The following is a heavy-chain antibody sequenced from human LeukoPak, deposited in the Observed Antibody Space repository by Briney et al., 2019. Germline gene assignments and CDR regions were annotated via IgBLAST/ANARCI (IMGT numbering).Heavy chain of an antibody. J-gene: IGHJ4*02. CDR1: GFTFSSYS. CDR3: ARGGHIVVVPAASFDY. Sequence: PGGSLRLSCAASGFTFSSYSMDWVRQAPGKGLEWVSSISSSSSYIYYADSVKGRFTISRDNAKNSLYLQMNSLRAEDTAVYYCARGGHIVVVPAASFDYWGQGTLVTVSS. D-gene: IGHD2-2*01. CDR2: ISSSSSYI. V-gene: IGHV3-21*01.